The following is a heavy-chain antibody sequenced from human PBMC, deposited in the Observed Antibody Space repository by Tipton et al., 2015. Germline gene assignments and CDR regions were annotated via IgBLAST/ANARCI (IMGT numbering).Heavy chain of an antibody. J-gene: IGHJ4*02. D-gene: IGHD3-9*01. CDR1: AYSISTDYY. Sequence: TLSLTCAVSAYSISTDYYWVWIRQPPGKGLEWIGAISHSGKTYSTPSLKSRVTISADTSKNQFSLRLTSVTAADTAVYYCACHDYDLLTRDYQTVDYWGQGTRVTVSS. CDR2: ISHSGKT. CDR3: ACHDYDLLTRDYQTVDY. V-gene: IGHV4-38-2*01.